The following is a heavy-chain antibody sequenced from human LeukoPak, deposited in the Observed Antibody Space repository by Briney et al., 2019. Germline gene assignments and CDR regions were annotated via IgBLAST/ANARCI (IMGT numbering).Heavy chain of an antibody. CDR1: GFTFSTYG. Sequence: SGGSLRLSCAASGFTFSTYGMHWVRQAPGKGLEWVAVIWYDGSIKYYADSVKDRFTISRDNSKNTLYLQMNGLRAEDTGVYYCARAVGPYDYWGQGTLVTVSS. J-gene: IGHJ4*02. V-gene: IGHV3-33*08. CDR2: IWYDGSIK. D-gene: IGHD3-10*01. CDR3: ARAVGPYDY.